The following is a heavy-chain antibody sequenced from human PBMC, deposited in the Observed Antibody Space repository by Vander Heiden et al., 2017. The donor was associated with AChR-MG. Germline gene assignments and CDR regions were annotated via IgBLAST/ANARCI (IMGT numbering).Heavy chain of an antibody. V-gene: IGHV1-69*01. CDR2: IIPIFGTA. J-gene: IGHJ6*02. D-gene: IGHD2-2*01. CDR1: GGTFSSYA. CDR3: ARDCSSTSCYPAYYYYGMDV. Sequence: QVQLVQSGAEVKKPGSSVKVSCKASGGTFSSYAISWVRQAPGQGLEWMGGIIPIFGTANYAQEFQGRVTITADESTSTAYMELSSLRSEDTAVYYCARDCSSTSCYPAYYYYGMDVWGQGTTVTVSS.